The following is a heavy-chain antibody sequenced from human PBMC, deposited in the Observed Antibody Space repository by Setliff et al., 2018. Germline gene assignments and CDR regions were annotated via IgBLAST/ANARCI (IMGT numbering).Heavy chain of an antibody. J-gene: IGHJ5*02. CDR2: VIPLFGTT. CDR1: GGTFNTYG. V-gene: IGHV1-69*13. Sequence: SVKVSCKASGGTFNTYGISWVRLAPGQGLEWMGRVIPLFGTTNYAQKLQDRVAISADESTSTDYMELRSLRSEDTAIYYCARDHHINYNNPQVCWFDPWGQGTQVTVSS. D-gene: IGHD4-4*01. CDR3: ARDHHINYNNPQVCWFDP.